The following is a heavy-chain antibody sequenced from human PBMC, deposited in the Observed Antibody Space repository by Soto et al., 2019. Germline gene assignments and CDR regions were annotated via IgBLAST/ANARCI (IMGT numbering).Heavy chain of an antibody. J-gene: IGHJ4*03. D-gene: IGHD3-22*01. CDR2: ISYDGSNK. CDR1: GFTFSSYA. V-gene: IGHV3-30-3*01. Sequence: GGSLRLSCAASGFTFSSYAMHWVRQAPGKGLEWVAVISYDGSNKYYADSVKGRFTISRDNSKNTLYLQMNSLRAEDTAVYYCTTDSYMTMIVVRFDYWGHGTLVTAPQ. CDR3: TTDSYMTMIVVRFDY.